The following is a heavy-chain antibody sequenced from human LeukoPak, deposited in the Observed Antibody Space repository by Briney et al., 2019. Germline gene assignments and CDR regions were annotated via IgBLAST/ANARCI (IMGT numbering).Heavy chain of an antibody. CDR1: GFTFSTYA. V-gene: IGHV3-23*01. CDR3: AKDAVTMNGLFDWFDH. D-gene: IGHD4-17*01. CDR2: IGSGTQV. Sequence: WGSLRLSCAASGFTFSTYAMSWVRQTPGKGLEWVSTIGSGTQVYYADSVKGRFTMSRDDSKSTLYLQMNSLRGEDTAVYYCAKDAVTMNGLFDWFDHWGQGTLVIVSS. J-gene: IGHJ5*02.